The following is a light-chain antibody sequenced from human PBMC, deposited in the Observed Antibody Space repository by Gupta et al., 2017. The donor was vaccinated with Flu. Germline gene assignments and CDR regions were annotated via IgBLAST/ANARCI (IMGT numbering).Light chain of an antibody. J-gene: IGKJ4*01. CDR1: QSISSW. V-gene: IGKV1-5*03. CDR2: KAS. Sequence: DIQLTQSPSTLSPSVGDRVTITCRASQSISSWLAWYQQKPGKAPKLLIYKASSLESGVPSRFGGSGSGTEFTLTISSLQPDDFATYYCQQYNSYPLTFGGGTKVEIK. CDR3: QQYNSYPLT.